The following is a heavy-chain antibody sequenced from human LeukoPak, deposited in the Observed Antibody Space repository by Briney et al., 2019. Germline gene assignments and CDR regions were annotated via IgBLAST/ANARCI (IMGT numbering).Heavy chain of an antibody. D-gene: IGHD5-18*01. J-gene: IGHJ4*02. CDR2: IYYSGNT. V-gene: IGHV4-59*01. CDR1: GGSISSYY. CDR3: ARENVDTAMGTFDY. Sequence: PSETLSLTCTVSGGSISSYYWSWIRQPPGKGLEWIGYIYYSGNTNYNPSLKSRVTISVDTSKNQFSLKLSSVTAADTAVYYCARENVDTAMGTFDYWGQGTLVTVSS.